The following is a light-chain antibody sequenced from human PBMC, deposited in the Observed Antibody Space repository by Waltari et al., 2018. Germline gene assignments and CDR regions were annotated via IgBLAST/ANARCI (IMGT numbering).Light chain of an antibody. CDR3: SSYTSSSTVV. CDR1: SSDVGGYNY. V-gene: IGLV2-14*03. J-gene: IGLJ2*01. Sequence: QSALTQPASVSGSPGQSINISCTGTSSDVGGYNYVSWYQQHPAKAPKLMIYDVSKRPSGVSNRFSGSKSGNTASLTISGLQAEDEADYYCSSYTSSSTVVFGGGTKLTVL. CDR2: DVS.